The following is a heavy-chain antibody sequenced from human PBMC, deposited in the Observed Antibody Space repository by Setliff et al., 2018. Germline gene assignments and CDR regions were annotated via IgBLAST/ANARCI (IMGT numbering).Heavy chain of an antibody. Sequence: ASVKVSCKASGYTFTSYYMHWVRQAPGQGLEWMGIINPSGGSTSYAQKFQGRVTFTADDSATTTYMELSSLTSEDTAIYYCARNMGMGQRDYFDYWGRGTLVTVSS. V-gene: IGHV1-46*01. J-gene: IGHJ4*02. CDR3: ARNMGMGQRDYFDY. CDR2: INPSGGST. CDR1: GYTFTSYY. D-gene: IGHD6-13*01.